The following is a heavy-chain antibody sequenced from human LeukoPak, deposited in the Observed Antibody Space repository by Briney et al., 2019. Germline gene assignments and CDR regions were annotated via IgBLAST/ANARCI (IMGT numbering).Heavy chain of an antibody. J-gene: IGHJ1*01. CDR2: IRTDGVTT. CDR1: GFTFSSYS. CDR3: AKDDAWGRYQD. V-gene: IGHV3-23*01. Sequence: GGSLGLSCAASGFTFSSYSMNWVRQAPGKGLEWVSGIRTDGVTTYYADSVKGRFTISRDNSKSTLYLQMSSLGAEDTAVYFCAKDDAWGRYQDWGQGTLVTVSS. D-gene: IGHD3-16*01.